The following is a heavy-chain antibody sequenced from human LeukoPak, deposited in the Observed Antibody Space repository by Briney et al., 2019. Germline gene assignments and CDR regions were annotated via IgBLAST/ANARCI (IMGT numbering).Heavy chain of an antibody. CDR3: ARGGCSSASCYAPDY. D-gene: IGHD2-2*01. CDR1: GYTFTSHG. CDR2: TSGYNGNT. V-gene: IGHV1-18*01. Sequence: ASVKVSCKASGYTFTSHGISWVRQAPGQGLEWMGWTSGYNGNTNYAQKFQGRVTMTTDTSTSTTYMEVRSLRSYDTAVYYCARGGCSSASCYAPDYWGQGTLVTVSS. J-gene: IGHJ4*02.